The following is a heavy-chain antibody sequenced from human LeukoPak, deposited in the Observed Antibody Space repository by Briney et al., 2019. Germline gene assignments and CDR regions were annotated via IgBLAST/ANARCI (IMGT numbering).Heavy chain of an antibody. CDR2: MNPNSGNT. CDR3: ARGLKYCSSTSCWFDP. J-gene: IGHJ5*02. D-gene: IGHD2-2*01. CDR1: GYTFTSYD. Sequence: ASVKVSCEASGYTFTSYDINWVRQATGQGLEWMGWMNPNSGNTGYAQKFQGRVTMTRNTSISTAYMELSSLRSEDTAVYYCARGLKYCSSTSCWFDPWGQGTLVTVSS. V-gene: IGHV1-8*01.